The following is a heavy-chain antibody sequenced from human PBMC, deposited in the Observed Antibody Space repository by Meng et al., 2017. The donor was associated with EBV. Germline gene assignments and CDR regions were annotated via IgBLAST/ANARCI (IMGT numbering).Heavy chain of an antibody. CDR2: IHYSGST. V-gene: IGHV4-59*08. D-gene: IGHD2-21*01. Sequence: QGQLGESGPGLVKPSETLSLTCTVSGDSISDYYWSWIRQPPGKGLEWIGYIHYSGSTYYNPSLKSRITISVDMSRNQFSLRLTSVTSADMAVYYCARVNSDCGGVMCYKGWFDPWGQGTLVTVSS. CDR3: ARVNSDCGGVMCYKGWFDP. CDR1: GDSISDYY. J-gene: IGHJ5*02.